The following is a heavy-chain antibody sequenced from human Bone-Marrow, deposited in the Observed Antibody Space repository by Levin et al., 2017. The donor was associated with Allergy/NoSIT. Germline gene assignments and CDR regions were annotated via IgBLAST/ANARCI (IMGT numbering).Heavy chain of an antibody. CDR2: IYWNDDK. D-gene: IGHD6-13*01. J-gene: IGHJ5*02. V-gene: IGHV2-5*01. Sequence: SGPSLVKPTQTLTLTCTFSGFSLSTSGVGVGWIRQPPGKALEWLALIYWNDDKRYSPSLKSRLTITKDTSKNQVVLTMTNMDPVDTATYYCAPSTDVAAAGTGWFDPWGQGTLVTVSS. CDR3: APSTDVAAAGTGWFDP. CDR1: GFSLSTSGVG.